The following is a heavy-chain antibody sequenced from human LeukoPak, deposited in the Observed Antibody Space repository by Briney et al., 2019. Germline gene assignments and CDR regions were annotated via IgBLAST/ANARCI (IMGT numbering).Heavy chain of an antibody. CDR3: ARNSIVVVPAALLYYYYMDV. CDR2: ISGSGGST. J-gene: IGHJ6*03. D-gene: IGHD2-2*01. V-gene: IGHV3-23*01. Sequence: PGGSLRLSCAASGFTFSSYAMSWVRQAPGEGLEWVSAISGSGGSTYYADSVKGRFTISRDNSKNTLYLQMNSLRAEDTAVYYCARNSIVVVPAALLYYYYMDVWGKGTTVTVSS. CDR1: GFTFSSYA.